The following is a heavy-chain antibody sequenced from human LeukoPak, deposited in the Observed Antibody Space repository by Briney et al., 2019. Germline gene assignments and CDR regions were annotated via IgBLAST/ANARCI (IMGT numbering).Heavy chain of an antibody. D-gene: IGHD1-26*01. Sequence: GGSQRLSCAASGFTVNSTYMNWVRQAPGKGLEWVSVIYTGDGTYYADSVKGRFTISRDNSKNTVFLQMNSLRAEDTGVYYCARVGSGSYYPRWGQGTLVTVSS. CDR1: GFTVNSTY. CDR3: ARVGSGSYYPR. J-gene: IGHJ4*02. V-gene: IGHV3-53*01. CDR2: IYTGDGT.